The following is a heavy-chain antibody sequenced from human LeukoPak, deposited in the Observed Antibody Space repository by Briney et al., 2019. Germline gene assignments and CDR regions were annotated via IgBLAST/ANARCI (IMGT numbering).Heavy chain of an antibody. CDR1: GGTFSSYA. D-gene: IGHD2-2*01. J-gene: IGHJ5*02. CDR3: ARVRSGYCSSTSCSSWFDP. Sequence: ASVKVSCKASGGTFSSYAISWVRQAPGQGLEWMGGIIPIFGTANYAQKFQGRVTITADESTSTAYMELSSLRSEDTAVYYCARVRSGYCSSTSCSSWFDPWGQGTLVTVSS. CDR2: IIPIFGTA. V-gene: IGHV1-69*13.